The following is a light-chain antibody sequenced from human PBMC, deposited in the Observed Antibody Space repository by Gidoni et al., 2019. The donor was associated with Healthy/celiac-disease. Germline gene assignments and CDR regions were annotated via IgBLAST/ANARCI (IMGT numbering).Light chain of an antibody. J-gene: IGLJ3*02. CDR1: SNDVGVYNY. CDR2: DVS. V-gene: IGLV2-11*01. CDR3: CSYAGSYTWL. Sequence: QSALTQPRSLSWAPGQSVTISCTGTSNDVGVYNYVAWYQQHPGKATKLMIYDVSKRLSGVPDLFSGSKSGNTASLTISGLQAEGEADYYCCSYAGSYTWLFGGGTKLTVL.